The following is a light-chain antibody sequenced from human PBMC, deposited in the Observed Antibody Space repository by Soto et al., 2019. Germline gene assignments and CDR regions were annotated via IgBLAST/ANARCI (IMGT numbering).Light chain of an antibody. J-gene: IGLJ1*01. CDR3: QVWDSHSDHYV. Sequence: SYELTQPPSVSVAPGQTARITCGENNIGSKSVHWYQQKPGQAPVLVVYEDSARPSGIPERFSGSNSGNTATLTISRVEAGAEADYYCQVWDSHSDHYVFGTGTKVTVL. CDR1: NIGSKS. CDR2: EDS. V-gene: IGLV3-21*02.